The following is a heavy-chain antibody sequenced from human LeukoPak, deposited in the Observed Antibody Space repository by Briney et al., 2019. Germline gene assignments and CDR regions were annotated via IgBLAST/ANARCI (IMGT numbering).Heavy chain of an antibody. D-gene: IGHD2-15*01. CDR1: GFTVSSNY. CDR2: LYSGGNT. J-gene: IGHJ1*01. Sequence: GGSLRLSCAASGFTVSSNYMSWVRQAPGKGLEWVSLLYSGGNTYYADSAKGRFTISRDNSKNTLYLQMNSLRAGDTAVYYCATSYCSGGSCYPQYFQHWGQGTLVTVSS. CDR3: ATSYCSGGSCYPQYFQH. V-gene: IGHV3-66*02.